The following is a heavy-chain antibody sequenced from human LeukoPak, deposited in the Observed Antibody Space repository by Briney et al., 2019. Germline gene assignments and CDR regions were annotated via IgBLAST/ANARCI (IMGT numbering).Heavy chain of an antibody. CDR1: GFTFSSYW. J-gene: IGHJ4*02. CDR3: ARSDFWSGYLYYFDY. D-gene: IGHD3-3*01. V-gene: IGHV3-7*01. CDR2: IKQDGSEK. Sequence: GGSLRLSCAASGFTFSSYWMSWVRQAPGKGLEWVANIKQDGSEKYYVDSVKGRFTISRDNAKNSLYLQMNSLRAEDTAVYYCARSDFWSGYLYYFDYWGQGTLVTVSS.